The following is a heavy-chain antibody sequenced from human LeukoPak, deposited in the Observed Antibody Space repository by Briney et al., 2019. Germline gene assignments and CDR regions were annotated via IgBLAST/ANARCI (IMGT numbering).Heavy chain of an antibody. J-gene: IGHJ6*02. D-gene: IGHD2-21*02. CDR3: AAGDSFRMDV. V-gene: IGHV3-21*01. CDR1: GFTFSSYS. CDR2: ISSSSSYI. Sequence: GGSLRLPCAASGFTFSSYSMNWVRQAPGKGLEWVSSISSSSSYIYYADSVKGRFTISRDNAKNSLYLQMNSLRAEDTAVYYCAAGDSFRMDVWGQGTTVTVSS.